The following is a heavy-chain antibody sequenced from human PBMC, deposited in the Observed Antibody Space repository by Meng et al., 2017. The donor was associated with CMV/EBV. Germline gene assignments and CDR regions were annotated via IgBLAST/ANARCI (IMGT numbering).Heavy chain of an antibody. J-gene: IGHJ4*02. V-gene: IGHV5-51*01. CDR2: IYPDDSDT. CDR1: GYSFSSHW. Sequence: GGSLRLSCKGSGYSFSSHWIGWVRQMPGKGLEWMGIIYPDDSDTRYSPSFQGQVTISADKSISTAYLQWSSLKASDTDIYYCAKWGPMVRRLYYFDFWGQGTPVTVSS. D-gene: IGHD3-10*01. CDR3: AKWGPMVRRLYYFDF.